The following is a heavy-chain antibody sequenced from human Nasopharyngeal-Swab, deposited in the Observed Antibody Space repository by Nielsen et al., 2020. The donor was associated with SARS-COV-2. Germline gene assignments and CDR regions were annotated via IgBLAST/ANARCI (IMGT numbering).Heavy chain of an antibody. Sequence: GESLKISCAASGFTFSSYSMNWVRQAPGKGLEWVSSISSSSSYIYYADSVKGRFTISRDNAKNSLYPQMNSLRAEDTAVYYCARDGNPRFGELLSPHYYYYYMDVWGKGTTVTVSS. CDR3: ARDGNPRFGELLSPHYYYYYMDV. J-gene: IGHJ6*03. CDR1: GFTFSSYS. V-gene: IGHV3-21*01. CDR2: ISSSSSYI. D-gene: IGHD3-10*01.